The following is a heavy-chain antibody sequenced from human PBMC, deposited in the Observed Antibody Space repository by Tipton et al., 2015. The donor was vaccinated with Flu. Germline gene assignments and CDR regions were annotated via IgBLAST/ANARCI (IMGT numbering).Heavy chain of an antibody. Sequence: TLPLTCTVSGASISSYYWSWIRQPPGKGLEWIGYIYYSGITNYNPSLKSRVTISVDTSKNQFSLRLSSVTAADTAVYYCARYGSYFEYWGQGTLVTVSS. CDR2: IYYSGIT. CDR1: GASISSYY. CDR3: ARYGSYFEY. V-gene: IGHV4-59*01. D-gene: IGHD1-26*01. J-gene: IGHJ4*02.